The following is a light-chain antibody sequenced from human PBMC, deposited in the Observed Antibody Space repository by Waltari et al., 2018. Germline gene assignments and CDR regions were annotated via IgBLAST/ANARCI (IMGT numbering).Light chain of an antibody. V-gene: IGKV1-39*01. Sequence: DVQLTQSPSSLSASVGERVPITCRASQTLNKFLNWYRQMPGKAPELLISRVSNLQSGVPSRFSGSGSGTDFSLTISSLQPEDFATYYCHQSYSNPQTFGQGTKLKI. CDR1: QTLNKF. J-gene: IGKJ2*01. CDR2: RVS. CDR3: HQSYSNPQT.